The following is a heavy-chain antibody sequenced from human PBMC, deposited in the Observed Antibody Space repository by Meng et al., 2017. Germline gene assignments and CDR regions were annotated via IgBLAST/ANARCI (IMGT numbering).Heavy chain of an antibody. V-gene: IGHV3-74*01. CDR2: INSDGSST. Sequence: GGSLRLSCAASGFTFSSYWMHWVRQAPGKGLVWASRINSDGSSTSYADSVKGRFTISRDNAKNTLYLQMNSLRAEDTAVYYCARTYYYDSSGYYYYGMDVWGQGTTVTVSS. CDR3: ARTYYYDSSGYYYYGMDV. J-gene: IGHJ6*02. CDR1: GFTFSSYW. D-gene: IGHD3-22*01.